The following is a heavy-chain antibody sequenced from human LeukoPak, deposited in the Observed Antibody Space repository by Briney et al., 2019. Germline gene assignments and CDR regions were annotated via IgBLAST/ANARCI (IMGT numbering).Heavy chain of an antibody. V-gene: IGHV1-24*01. CDR2: FDPEDGET. CDR1: GENLNELS. J-gene: IGHJ4*02. CDR3: ARGPGPADDGGGYCFDY. D-gene: IGHD3-22*01. Sequence: ASVKVSCKVSGENLNELSMNWVRQAPGKGLEWMGGFDPEDGETIYAQKFQGRVTMTGDTSTSTVYMELRSLRSEDTAVYYCARGPGPADDGGGYCFDYWGQGTLVTVSS.